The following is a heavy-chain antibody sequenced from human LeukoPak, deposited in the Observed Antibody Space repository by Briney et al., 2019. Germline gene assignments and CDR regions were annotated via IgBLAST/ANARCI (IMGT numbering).Heavy chain of an antibody. Sequence: ASVKVSFKASGYTFTDYYVNWVRQAPGQGLEWVGWINPTSGGTSYAQKFQGRVTLTRDTSINTAYMDLSSLRYDDTAIYYCAREFDYYGDYWGQGTLVTVSS. CDR2: INPTSGGT. CDR3: AREFDYYGDY. V-gene: IGHV1-2*02. CDR1: GYTFTDYY. J-gene: IGHJ4*02. D-gene: IGHD3-10*01.